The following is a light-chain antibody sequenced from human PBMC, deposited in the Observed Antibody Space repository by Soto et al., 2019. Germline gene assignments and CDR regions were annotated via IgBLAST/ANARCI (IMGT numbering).Light chain of an antibody. Sequence: DVVMTQSPLSLPVTLGQPASISCRSNQSLVHSDGIAYFSWFQQRPGRSPRRLIYKVSNRDSGVPARFSGSGSGTDFALKISRVEAADVGGYYCMQGTHWPITFGQGTRLEIK. V-gene: IGKV2-30*02. CDR1: QSLVHSDGIAY. CDR3: MQGTHWPIT. J-gene: IGKJ5*01. CDR2: KVS.